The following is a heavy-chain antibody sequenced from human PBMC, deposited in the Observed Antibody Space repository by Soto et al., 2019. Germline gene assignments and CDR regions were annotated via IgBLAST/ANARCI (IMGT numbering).Heavy chain of an antibody. CDR1: GFAFSSYG. V-gene: IGHV3-30*03. Sequence: QAQLVESGGGVVQPGRSLRLSCAASGFAFSSYGMHWVRQAPGTGLEWVAVISYDGSLQHYADSVKGRFTISRDNSKNTVLLQMSSLLAEDTAVYYCVSDRGYGHASVPYSWGQGTLVSVSS. CDR3: VSDRGYGHASVPYS. J-gene: IGHJ4*02. CDR2: ISYDGSLQ. D-gene: IGHD5-18*01.